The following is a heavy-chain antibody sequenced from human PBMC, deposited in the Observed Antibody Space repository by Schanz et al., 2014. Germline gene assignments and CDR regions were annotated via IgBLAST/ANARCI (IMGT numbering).Heavy chain of an antibody. CDR1: GITFSDYA. J-gene: IGHJ4*02. CDR3: EKVWCSDYFYPFDY. D-gene: IGHD3-22*01. CDR2: IASGGSHT. V-gene: IGHV3-23*01. Sequence: EVQLLESGGALEQPGGSLRLSCAASGITFSDYAMSWVRQAPGKGLEWVSTIASGGSHTFYADSVTGRFTISGDNSKNTLYLQMSSLRAEDTAVYYCEKVWCSDYFYPFDYWGQGTLVTVSS.